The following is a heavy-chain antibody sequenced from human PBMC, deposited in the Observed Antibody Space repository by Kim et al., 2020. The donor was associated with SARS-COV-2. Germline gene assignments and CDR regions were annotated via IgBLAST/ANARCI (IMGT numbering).Heavy chain of an antibody. J-gene: IGHJ4*02. V-gene: IGHV1-46*01. Sequence: ASVKVSCKASGYTFSRFYVHWLRQGPGQGPEWMGIVNPNTGDATYAQRFQDRVTMSSVLSTNTAFMELTSLRSDYTAVYFCARSIVGTSTPYYFDYWGQGSLVTVSS. CDR2: VNPNTGDA. D-gene: IGHD1-26*01. CDR1: GYTFSRFY. CDR3: ARSIVGTSTPYYFDY.